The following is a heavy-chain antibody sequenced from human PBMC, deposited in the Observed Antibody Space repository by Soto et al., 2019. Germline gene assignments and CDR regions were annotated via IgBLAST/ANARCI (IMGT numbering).Heavy chain of an antibody. D-gene: IGHD3-9*01. CDR3: ARGLLYYDILTGYYGDDAFDI. CDR1: GGSISSYY. V-gene: IGHV4-59*01. Sequence: SETLSLTCTVSGGSISSYYWSWIRQPPGKGLEWIGYIYYSGSTNYNPSLKGRVTISVDTSKNQFSLKLSSVTAADTAVYYCARGLLYYDILTGYYGDDAFDIWGQGTMVTVSS. J-gene: IGHJ3*02. CDR2: IYYSGST.